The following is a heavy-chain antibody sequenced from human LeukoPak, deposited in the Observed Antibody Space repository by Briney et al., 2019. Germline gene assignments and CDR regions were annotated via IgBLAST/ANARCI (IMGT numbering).Heavy chain of an antibody. D-gene: IGHD3-10*01. CDR3: ARRGRHGSGSYRAAFDY. CDR2: IYYSGST. V-gene: IGHV4-39*01. CDR1: GGSISSSSYY. J-gene: IGHJ4*02. Sequence: PSETLSLTCTVSGGSISSSSYYWGWIRQPPGKGLEWIGSIYYSGSTYYNPSLKSRVTISVDTSKNQFSLKLSSVTAAGTAVYYCARRGRHGSGSYRAAFDYWGQGTLVTVSS.